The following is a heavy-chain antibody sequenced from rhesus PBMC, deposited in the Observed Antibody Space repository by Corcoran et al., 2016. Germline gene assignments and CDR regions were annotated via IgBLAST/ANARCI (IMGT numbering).Heavy chain of an antibody. J-gene: IGHJ2*01. Sequence: QVQLQESGPGLVKHSATLSLTCAVSGGSISVGYDWSWIRQPPGTGVEWMGYIYVSIGRPNYNPAHKNRVTISKDTSKNQFSLKLSSVTAADTAVYYCARAPGAAGLSWYFDIWGPGTPITISS. CDR2: IYVSIGRP. V-gene: IGHV4-76*01. CDR3: ARAPGAAGLSWYFDI. CDR1: GGSISVGYD. D-gene: IGHD6-13*01.